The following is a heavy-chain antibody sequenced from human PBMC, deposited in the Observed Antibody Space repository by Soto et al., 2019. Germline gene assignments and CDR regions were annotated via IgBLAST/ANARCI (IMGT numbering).Heavy chain of an antibody. CDR2: IIPIFGTA. CDR1: GGTFSSYA. D-gene: IGHD6-13*01. CDR3: ARAVSSWYPFFDY. J-gene: IGHJ4*02. V-gene: IGHV1-69*13. Sequence: RASVKVSCKASGGTFSSYAISWVRQAPGQGLEWMGGIIPIFGTANYAQKFQGRVTITADESTSTAYMELSSLRSEDTAVYYCARAVSSWYPFFDYWGQGTLVTVSS.